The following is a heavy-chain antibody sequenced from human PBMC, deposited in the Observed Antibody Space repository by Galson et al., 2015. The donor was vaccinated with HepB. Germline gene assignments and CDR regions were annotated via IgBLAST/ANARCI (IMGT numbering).Heavy chain of an antibody. D-gene: IGHD3-16*02. CDR1: GFTFSSYA. CDR3: AKYSQFGGVTVAYFDY. CDR2: ISGSGGST. Sequence: SLRLSCAASGFTFSSYAMSWVRQAPGKGLEWVSGISGSGGSTYYADSVKGRFTISRDNSKNALYLQMNSLRAEDTAVYYCAKYSQFGGVTVAYFDYWGQGTLVTVSS. V-gene: IGHV3-23*01. J-gene: IGHJ4*02.